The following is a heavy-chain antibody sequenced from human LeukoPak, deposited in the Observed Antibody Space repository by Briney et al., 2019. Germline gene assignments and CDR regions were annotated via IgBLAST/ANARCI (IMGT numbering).Heavy chain of an antibody. CDR2: INTDGSST. CDR1: GFTFSSYW. J-gene: IGHJ4*02. Sequence: PGGSLRLSCAASGFTFSSYWMHWVRQAPGKGLVWVSRINTDGSSTSYADSVKGRFTISRDNAKNTLYLQMNSLRAEDTAVYYCARARTGPAFDYWGQGTLVTVSS. V-gene: IGHV3-74*01. CDR3: ARARTGPAFDY. D-gene: IGHD1-14*01.